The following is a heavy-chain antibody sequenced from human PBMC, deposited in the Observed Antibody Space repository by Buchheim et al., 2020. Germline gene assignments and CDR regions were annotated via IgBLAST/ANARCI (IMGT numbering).Heavy chain of an antibody. V-gene: IGHV3-30*18. J-gene: IGHJ4*02. D-gene: IGHD2-15*01. CDR3: AKDLGGGSY. CDR1: GFTFSSYG. CDR2: ISYDGSNK. Sequence: QVQLVESGGGVVQPGRSLRLSCAASGFTFSSYGMHWVRQAPGKGLEWVAVISYDGSNKYYADSVKGRFTISRDNSKNTLYLQMNSLRAEDTAVYYCAKDLGGGSYWGQGTL.